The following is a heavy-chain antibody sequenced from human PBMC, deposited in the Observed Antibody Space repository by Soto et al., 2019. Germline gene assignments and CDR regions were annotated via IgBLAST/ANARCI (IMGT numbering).Heavy chain of an antibody. CDR2: INPSGGST. Sequence: ASVKVSCKASGYTFTSYYMHWVRQAPGQGLEWMGIINPSGGSTSYAQKFQGRVTMTRDTSTSTVYMELSGLRSEDTAVYYCARPAIVVVVAAPPHYYYYYGMDVWG. D-gene: IGHD2-15*01. CDR1: GYTFTSYY. V-gene: IGHV1-46*01. J-gene: IGHJ6*02. CDR3: ARPAIVVVVAAPPHYYYYYGMDV.